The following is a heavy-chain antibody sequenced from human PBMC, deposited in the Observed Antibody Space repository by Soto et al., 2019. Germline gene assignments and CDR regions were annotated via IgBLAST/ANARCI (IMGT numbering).Heavy chain of an antibody. J-gene: IGHJ4*02. CDR1: GLRVSNYV. Sequence: PGWCMRLSCAASGLRVSNYVMSGIRQAPGKGLEWVSYISSSIIYTNYADSVKGRFTISRDNAKNSLYLQMNSLRAEDTAVYYCARGGGVDTDFEYWGQGTLVTGPS. D-gene: IGHD5-18*01. CDR3: ARGGGVDTDFEY. CDR2: ISSSIIYT. V-gene: IGHV3-11*06.